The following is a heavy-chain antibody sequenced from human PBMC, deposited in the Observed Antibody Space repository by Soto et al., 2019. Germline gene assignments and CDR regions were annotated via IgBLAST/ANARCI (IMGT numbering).Heavy chain of an antibody. J-gene: IGHJ6*02. CDR3: ARRCGGSCYSEYYYNGMDV. D-gene: IGHD2-15*01. V-gene: IGHV1-69*13. Sequence: GASVKVSCKASGGTFSSYAISWVRQAPGQGLEWMGGIIPIFGTANYAQKFQGRVTITADESTSTAYMELSSLRSEDTAVYYCARRCGGSCYSEYYYNGMDVWGQGTTGTVSS. CDR1: GGTFSSYA. CDR2: IIPIFGTA.